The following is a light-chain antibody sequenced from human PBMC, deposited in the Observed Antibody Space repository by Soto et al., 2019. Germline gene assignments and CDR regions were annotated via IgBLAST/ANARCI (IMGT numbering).Light chain of an antibody. CDR2: GAS. CDR1: QSVSSSY. V-gene: IGKV3-20*01. J-gene: IGKJ4*01. Sequence: EIVLTQSPGTLSLSPGESATLSCRASQSVSSSYLAWYQQKPGQAPRLLIYGASSRATGIPDRFSGSGSGTDFTLTISRLEPEDFVVYYCQQYGTSPELTFGGGTKVEIE. CDR3: QQYGTSPELT.